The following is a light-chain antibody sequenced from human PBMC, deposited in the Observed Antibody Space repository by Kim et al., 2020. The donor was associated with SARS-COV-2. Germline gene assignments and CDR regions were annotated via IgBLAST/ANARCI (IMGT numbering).Light chain of an antibody. V-gene: IGLV1-51*01. CDR1: SFNIGNNY. J-gene: IGLJ3*02. Sequence: QSVLTQPPSVSAAPGQKVTISCSGTSFNIGNNYVSWYQQLPGTAPKLLIYDNNERPSGIPDRLSGSKSGTSATLGITGLQTGDEADYYCATWDSSLGAGVFGGGTKVTVL. CDR2: DNN. CDR3: ATWDSSLGAGV.